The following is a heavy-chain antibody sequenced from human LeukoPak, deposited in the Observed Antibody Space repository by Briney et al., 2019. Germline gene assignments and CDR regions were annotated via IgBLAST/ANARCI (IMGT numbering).Heavy chain of an antibody. J-gene: IGHJ4*02. Sequence: VASVKASCKASGYTFTSHAIHWVRQAPGQRPEWMGWINAGSGDTKCSQNLEGRVTITRDTSASTAYMELSSLKSEDTAVYYCARTARIAATVGDYFDYWGQGTLVTVSS. D-gene: IGHD6-13*01. V-gene: IGHV1-3*01. CDR3: ARTARIAATVGDYFDY. CDR2: INAGSGDT. CDR1: GYTFTSHA.